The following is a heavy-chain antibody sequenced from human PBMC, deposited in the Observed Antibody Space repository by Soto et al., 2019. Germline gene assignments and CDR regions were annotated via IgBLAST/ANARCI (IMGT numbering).Heavy chain of an antibody. CDR3: ARHRDYCSGGSCYVVFDY. CDR1: GYTFTSYG. V-gene: IGHV1-18*01. D-gene: IGHD2-15*01. CDR2: ISAYNGNT. J-gene: IGHJ4*02. Sequence: ASVKVSCKASGYTFTSYGISWVRQAPGQGLEWMGWISAYNGNTNYAQKLQGRVTMTTDTSTSTAYMELRSLISDDTAVYYCARHRDYCSGGSCYVVFDYWGQGTLVTVSS.